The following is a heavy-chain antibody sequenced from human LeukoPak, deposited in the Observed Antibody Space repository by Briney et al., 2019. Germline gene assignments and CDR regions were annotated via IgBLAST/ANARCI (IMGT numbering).Heavy chain of an antibody. Sequence: GASVKASCKASGYTFTGYYMHWVRQAPGQGLEWMGRINPNSGGTNYAQEFQGRVTMTRDTSISTAYMDLTRLRSDDTAVYYCARGTEYYFDYWGQGTLVTVSS. J-gene: IGHJ4*02. CDR2: INPNSGGT. D-gene: IGHD1-1*01. V-gene: IGHV1-2*06. CDR3: ARGTEYYFDY. CDR1: GYTFTGYY.